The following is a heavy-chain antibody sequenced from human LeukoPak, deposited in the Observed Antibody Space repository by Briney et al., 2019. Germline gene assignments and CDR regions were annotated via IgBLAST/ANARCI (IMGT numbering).Heavy chain of an antibody. Sequence: ASVKVSCTASGFTFTAYHTHWVRQAPGQGLEWMGWINPNSGGTNYAQKFQGRVTMTRDTSISTAYMELSGLRSDDTAVYYCARGPHWHPHFDYWGQGTLVTVSS. V-gene: IGHV1-2*02. CDR3: ARGPHWHPHFDY. D-gene: IGHD1-1*01. CDR2: INPNSGGT. J-gene: IGHJ4*02. CDR1: GFTFTAYH.